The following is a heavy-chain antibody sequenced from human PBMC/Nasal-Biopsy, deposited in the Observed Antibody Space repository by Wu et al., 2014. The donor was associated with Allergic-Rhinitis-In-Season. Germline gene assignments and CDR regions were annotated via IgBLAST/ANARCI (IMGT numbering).Heavy chain of an antibody. CDR2: ISGSGDTI. V-gene: IGHV3-48*03. CDR3: ARDATPRVSAVGGVYFDY. CDR1: GFSFSSYE. J-gene: IGHJ4*02. Sequence: LRLSCAASGFSFSSYEMNWVRQVPGKGLEWLSYISGSGDTIQYKDSVKGRFIISRDNAKNSVYLQMDSLRVEDTAVYFCARDATPRVSAVGGVYFDYWGPGNPWSPSPQ. D-gene: IGHD6-19*01.